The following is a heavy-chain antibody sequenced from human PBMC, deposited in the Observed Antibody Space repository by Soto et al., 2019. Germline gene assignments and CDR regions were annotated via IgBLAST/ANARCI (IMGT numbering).Heavy chain of an antibody. Sequence: QVQLVESVGGVVQPGRSLRLSCAASGFTFSSYGMHWVRQASGKGLEWVAVISYDGSNKYYADSVKGRFTISRDNSKNTLYLQMNSLRAEDTAVYYCAKAGCSSTSCYSNYYYYYGMDVWGQGTTVTVSS. CDR1: GFTFSSYG. D-gene: IGHD2-2*01. CDR3: AKAGCSSTSCYSNYYYYYGMDV. CDR2: ISYDGSNK. V-gene: IGHV3-30*18. J-gene: IGHJ6*02.